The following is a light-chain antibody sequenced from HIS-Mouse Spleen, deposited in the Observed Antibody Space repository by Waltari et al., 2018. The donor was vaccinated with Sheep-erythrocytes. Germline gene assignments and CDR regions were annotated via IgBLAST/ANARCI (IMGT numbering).Light chain of an antibody. CDR1: SSDVGVYNY. J-gene: IGLJ1*01. V-gene: IGLV2-11*01. Sequence: QSALTQPRSVSGSPGQSVPLSCTGTSSDVGVYNYVSWYQQHPGKAPKLMIYDVSKRPSGVPDRFSGSKSGNTASLTISGLQAEDEADYYCCSYAGSYNHVFATGTKVTVL. CDR3: CSYAGSYNHV. CDR2: DVS.